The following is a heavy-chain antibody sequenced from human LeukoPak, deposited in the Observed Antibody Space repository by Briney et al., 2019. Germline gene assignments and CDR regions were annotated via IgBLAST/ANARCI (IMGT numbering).Heavy chain of an antibody. CDR1: GYTFTSYG. V-gene: IGHV1-69*06. J-gene: IGHJ4*02. Sequence: ASVKVSCKASGYTFTSYGISWVRQAPGQGLEWMGGIIPIFGTANYAQKFQGRVTITADRSTSTAYMELSSLRSEDTAVYYCARDPGIAAAGTAPFDYWGQGTLVTVSS. D-gene: IGHD6-13*01. CDR3: ARDPGIAAAGTAPFDY. CDR2: IIPIFGTA.